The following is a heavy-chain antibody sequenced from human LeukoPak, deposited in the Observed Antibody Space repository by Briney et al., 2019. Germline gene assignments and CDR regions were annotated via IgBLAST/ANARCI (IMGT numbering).Heavy chain of an antibody. CDR1: GFTFISYG. J-gene: IGHJ4*02. CDR2: ISYDGSNK. Sequence: GGSLRLSCAASGFTFISYGMHWVRQAPGKGLEGVAVISYDGSNKYYADSVKGRFTISRDNSKNTLYLQMNSLRAEDTAVYYCAKSKGTTGTTGVDYWGQGTLVTVSS. V-gene: IGHV3-30*18. CDR3: AKSKGTTGTTGVDY. D-gene: IGHD1-1*01.